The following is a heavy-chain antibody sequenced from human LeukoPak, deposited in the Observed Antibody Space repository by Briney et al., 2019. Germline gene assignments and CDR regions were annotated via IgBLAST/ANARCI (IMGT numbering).Heavy chain of an antibody. CDR1: GYTFTSYV. V-gene: IGHV1-18*01. CDR3: AKFLYSSSWYLGGDYYYYMDV. D-gene: IGHD6-13*01. CDR2: ISAYNGNT. Sequence: GASVKVSCKASGYTFTSYVISWVRQAPGQGLEWMGWISAYNGNTNYAQKLQGRVTMTTDTSTRTAYMELRSLRSDDTAVYYCAKFLYSSSWYLGGDYYYYMDVWGKGTTVTVSS. J-gene: IGHJ6*03.